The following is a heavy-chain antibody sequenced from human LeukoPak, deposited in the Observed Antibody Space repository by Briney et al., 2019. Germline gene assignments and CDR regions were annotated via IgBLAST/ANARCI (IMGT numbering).Heavy chain of an antibody. V-gene: IGHV3-30*18. D-gene: IGHD3-10*01. CDR2: ISYDGNNK. CDR1: GFTFSNSA. Sequence: PGGSLRPSCAASGFTFSNSAMNWVRQAPGKGLEWVAVISYDGNNKYYSDSVKGRFTISRDNSKNTLYLQMNSLRAEDTAVYYCAKDMYYRGSGSYFNVDYWGQGTLVTVSS. J-gene: IGHJ4*02. CDR3: AKDMYYRGSGSYFNVDY.